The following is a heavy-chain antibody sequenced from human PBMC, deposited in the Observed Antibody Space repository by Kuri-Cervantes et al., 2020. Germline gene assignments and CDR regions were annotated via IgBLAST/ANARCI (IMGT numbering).Heavy chain of an antibody. CDR3: ARARFGNTAMVQYYYYYYMDV. J-gene: IGHJ6*03. D-gene: IGHD5-18*01. CDR2: IYYSGST. V-gene: IGHV4-31*03. CDR1: GGSISSGGYY. Sequence: SETLSLTCTVSGGSISSGGYYWSWIRQHPGKGLEWIGYIYYSGSTYYNPSLKSRVTISVDTSKNQFSLKLSSVTAADTAVYYCARARFGNTAMVQYYYYYYMDVWGKGATVTVSS.